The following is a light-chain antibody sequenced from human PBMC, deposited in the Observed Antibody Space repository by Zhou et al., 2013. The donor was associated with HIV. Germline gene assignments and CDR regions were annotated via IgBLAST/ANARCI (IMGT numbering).Light chain of an antibody. CDR3: QFHGGSVT. Sequence: EIVLTQSPGTLSLSPGERATLSCRASQSISNSDLAWYQHKPGQAPRLLIYGASSRATGIPDRFSGSGSGTDFTLIISRLESEDFAVYYCQFHGGSVTFGPGTKLDFK. CDR2: GAS. CDR1: QSISNSD. J-gene: IGKJ3*01. V-gene: IGKV3-20*01.